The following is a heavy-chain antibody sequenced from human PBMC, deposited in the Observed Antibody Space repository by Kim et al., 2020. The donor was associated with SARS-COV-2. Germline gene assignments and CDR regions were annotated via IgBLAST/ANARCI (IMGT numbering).Heavy chain of an antibody. D-gene: IGHD6-13*01. V-gene: IGHV6-1*01. Sequence: SQTLSLTCAISGDSVSSNSAAWNWIRQSPSRGIEWLGRTYYRSKWYNDYAVSVKSRITINPDTSKNQFSLQPNSVTPGDTAVYYCARAKYSSSWTVGYYFDYWGQGTLVTVSS. CDR3: ARAKYSSSWTVGYYFDY. CDR2: TYYRSKWYN. J-gene: IGHJ4*02. CDR1: GDSVSSNSAA.